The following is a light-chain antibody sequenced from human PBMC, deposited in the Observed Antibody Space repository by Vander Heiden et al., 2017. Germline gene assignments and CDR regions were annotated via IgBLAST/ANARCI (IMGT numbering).Light chain of an antibody. V-gene: IGKV1-12*01. Sequence: IHLTQSPSSVSASVGERVTITRRASQGISRWIAWYQKKPGKAPKLLIYAVSSFQSRVSQRFRGSGSVRDFTLTISSLQSEDIATYYCEQAKIFPLTFGQGTSVEIK. CDR2: AVS. CDR1: QGISRW. CDR3: EQAKIFPLT. J-gene: IGKJ5*01.